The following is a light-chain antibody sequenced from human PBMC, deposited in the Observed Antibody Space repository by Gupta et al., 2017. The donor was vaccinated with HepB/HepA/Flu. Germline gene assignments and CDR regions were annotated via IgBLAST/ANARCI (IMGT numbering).Light chain of an antibody. J-gene: IGKJ4*01. CDR2: GAS. CDR3: QHYDDSIPLS. Sequence: EIVLTQSPGTLSLSPGERATLSCRASQSFTRGYLAWYQQKPGQAPRLLIYGASSRAAGIPDRFSGSESGTDFTLTINRLEPEDFAVYYCQHYDDSIPLSFGGGTKVAMK. CDR1: QSFTRGY. V-gene: IGKV3-20*01.